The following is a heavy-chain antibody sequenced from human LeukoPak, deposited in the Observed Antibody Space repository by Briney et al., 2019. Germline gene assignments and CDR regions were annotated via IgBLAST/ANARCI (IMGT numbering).Heavy chain of an antibody. V-gene: IGHV1-8*02. Sequence: EASVKVSCKASGYTFTGYYMHWVRQATGQGLEWMGWMNPNSGNTGYAQKFQGRVTMTRNTSISTAYMELSSLRSEDTAVYYCARFDYGGVIDYWGQGTLVTVSS. CDR2: MNPNSGNT. J-gene: IGHJ4*02. CDR3: ARFDYGGVIDY. D-gene: IGHD4-23*01. CDR1: GYTFTGYY.